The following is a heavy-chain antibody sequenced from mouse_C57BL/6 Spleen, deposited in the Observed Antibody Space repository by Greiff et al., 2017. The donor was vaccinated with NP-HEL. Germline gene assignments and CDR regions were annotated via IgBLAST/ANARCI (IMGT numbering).Heavy chain of an antibody. J-gene: IGHJ2*01. CDR1: GFNIKNTY. Sequence: VHVKQSVAELVRPGASVKLSCTASGFNIKNTYMHWVKQRPEQGLEWIGRIDPANGNTKYAPKFQGKATITADTSSNTAYLQLSSLTSEDTAIYYCARGDGPYRDYFDYWGQGTTLTVSS. CDR2: IDPANGNT. CDR3: ARGDGPYRDYFDY. V-gene: IGHV14-3*01. D-gene: IGHD2-10*01.